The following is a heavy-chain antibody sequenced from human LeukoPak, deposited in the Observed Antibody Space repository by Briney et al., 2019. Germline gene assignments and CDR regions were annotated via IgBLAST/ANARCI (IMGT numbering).Heavy chain of an antibody. Sequence: PGGSLRLSCAASGFSLDDYAMHWVRQAPGQGLEWVSSISWGGRNMAYAASVKGRFTISRDNAQNSLYLQMYSLKIDDTALYYCIKDMGFDLLKDAFDLWGQGMLVTVSS. V-gene: IGHV3-9*01. CDR2: ISWGGRNM. CDR1: GFSLDDYA. D-gene: IGHD1-26*01. J-gene: IGHJ3*01. CDR3: IKDMGFDLLKDAFDL.